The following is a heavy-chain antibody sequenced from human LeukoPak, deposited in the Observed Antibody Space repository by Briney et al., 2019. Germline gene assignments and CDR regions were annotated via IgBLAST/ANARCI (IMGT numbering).Heavy chain of an antibody. CDR1: GGSFSGYY. V-gene: IGHV4-59*01. J-gene: IGHJ4*02. CDR2: IYYSGST. CDR3: ARVTPSGSWYADY. Sequence: SETLSLTCAVYGGSFSGYYWSWIRQPPGKGLEWIGYIYYSGSTNYNPFLKSQVTISVDTSKNQFSLKLSSVTAADTAVYYCARVTPSGSWYADYWGQGILVTVSS. D-gene: IGHD6-13*01.